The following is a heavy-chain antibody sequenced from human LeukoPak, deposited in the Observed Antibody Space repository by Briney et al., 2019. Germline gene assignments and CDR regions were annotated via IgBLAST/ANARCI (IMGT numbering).Heavy chain of an antibody. CDR3: ATFIPNYYYDISPRLDY. V-gene: IGHV3-15*01. J-gene: IGHJ4*02. CDR2: IKSRTDGGTT. D-gene: IGHD3-22*01. CDR1: GFTFSNAW. Sequence: GGSLRLSCTASGFTFSNAWMSWLRQAQGKGLEWVGRIKSRTDGGTTDYAAPVNGTFTISRDDSKNALMMQMNSLKTEDSALYYCATFIPNYYYDISPRLDYWGQGTLVTVSS.